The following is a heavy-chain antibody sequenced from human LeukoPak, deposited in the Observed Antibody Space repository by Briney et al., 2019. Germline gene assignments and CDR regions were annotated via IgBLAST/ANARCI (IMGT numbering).Heavy chain of an antibody. Sequence: GGSLRLSCAASGFTFSSYAMHWVRQAPGKGLEWVAVISYDGSNKYYADSVKGRFTISRDNSKNTLYLQMNSLRAEDTAVYYCARDHTNYYDSSGPTGYWGQGTLVTVSS. CDR1: GFTFSSYA. CDR3: ARDHTNYYDSSGPTGY. V-gene: IGHV3-30*04. CDR2: ISYDGSNK. J-gene: IGHJ4*02. D-gene: IGHD3-22*01.